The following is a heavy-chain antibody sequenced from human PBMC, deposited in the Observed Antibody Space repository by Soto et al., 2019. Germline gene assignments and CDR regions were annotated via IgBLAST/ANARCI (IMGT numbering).Heavy chain of an antibody. CDR2: VKDGGHT. J-gene: IGHJ4*02. D-gene: IGHD5-12*01. CDR1: GGSLSGYY. Sequence: QVQLQQWGAGLLKPSETLSLNCAVTGGSLSGYYWSWIRQPPGKGLEWIGEVKDGGHTNYSPSLRGRVNISSDTENNQFSLRLNSVTAADTGVYYCARGQEGVVATHWDQGSLVTVSS. V-gene: IGHV4-34*01. CDR3: ARGQEGVVATH.